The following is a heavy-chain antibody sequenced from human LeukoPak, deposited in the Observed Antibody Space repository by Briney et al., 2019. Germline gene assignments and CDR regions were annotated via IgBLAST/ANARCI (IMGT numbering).Heavy chain of an antibody. J-gene: IGHJ4*02. CDR3: ARDPGPGGY. CDR1: GFTFSSYS. CDR2: ISSSSSTI. D-gene: IGHD3-10*01. V-gene: IGHV3-48*01. Sequence: GGSLRLSCAASGFTFSSYSMYWVRQAPGKGLEWVSYISSSSSTIYYADSVKGRFTISRDNAKNSLYLQMNSLRAEDTAVYYCARDPGPGGYWGQGTLVTVSS.